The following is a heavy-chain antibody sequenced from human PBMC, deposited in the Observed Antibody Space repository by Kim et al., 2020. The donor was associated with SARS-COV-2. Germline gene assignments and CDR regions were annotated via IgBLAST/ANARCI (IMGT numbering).Heavy chain of an antibody. CDR1: GGSISSYY. CDR2: IYYSGST. V-gene: IGHV4-59*08. CDR3: ARSGYSYGYGADYFDY. Sequence: SETLSVTCTVSGGSISSYYWSWIRQPPGKGLEWIGYIYYSGSTNYNPSLKSRVTISVDTSKNQFSLKLSSVTAADTAVYYCARSGYSYGYGADYFDYWGQEALVTVSS. J-gene: IGHJ4*02. D-gene: IGHD5-18*01.